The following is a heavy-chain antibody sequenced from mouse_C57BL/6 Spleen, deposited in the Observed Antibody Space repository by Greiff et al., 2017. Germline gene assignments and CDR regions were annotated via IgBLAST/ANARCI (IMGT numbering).Heavy chain of an antibody. V-gene: IGHV1-80*01. Sequence: QVQLQQSGAELVKPGASVKISCKASGYAFSSYWMNWVKQRPGQGLEWIGQISPGDGDTNYNGKFKGKATLTADKSSSTAYMQLSSLTTEDSAVYICARCYYRNLRYFDVWGTGTTVTVSS. CDR2: ISPGDGDT. CDR3: ARCYYRNLRYFDV. J-gene: IGHJ1*03. D-gene: IGHD2-5*01. CDR1: GYAFSSYW.